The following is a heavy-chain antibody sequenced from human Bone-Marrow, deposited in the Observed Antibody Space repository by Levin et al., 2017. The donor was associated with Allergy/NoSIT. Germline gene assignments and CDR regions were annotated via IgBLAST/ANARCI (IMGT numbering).Heavy chain of an antibody. CDR2: INHSGVT. CDR3: ARGHSSYYPNDAFDI. Sequence: SETLSLTCSVYGWSLSGYYLNWIRQTPGKGLEWIGEINHSGVTNYNPSLTTRVTLSLDKSKSQISLRLTSVTAADTGVYYCARGHSSYYPNDAFDIWGRGTIVTVSS. D-gene: IGHD2/OR15-2a*01. CDR1: GWSLSGYY. J-gene: IGHJ3*02. V-gene: IGHV4-34*01.